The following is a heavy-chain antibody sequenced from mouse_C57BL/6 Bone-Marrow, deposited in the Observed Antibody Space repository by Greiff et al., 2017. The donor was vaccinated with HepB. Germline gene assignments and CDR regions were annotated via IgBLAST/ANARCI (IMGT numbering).Heavy chain of an antibody. Sequence: QVQLQQPGAELAKPGASVKLSCKASGYTFTSYWMHWVKQRPGQGLEWIGMIHPNSGSTNYNEKFKSKATLTVDKSSSTAYMQLSSLTSEDSAVYYCAIYYDYDYAMDYWGQGTSVTVSS. D-gene: IGHD2-4*01. J-gene: IGHJ4*01. V-gene: IGHV1-64*01. CDR1: GYTFTSYW. CDR2: IHPNSGST. CDR3: AIYYDYDYAMDY.